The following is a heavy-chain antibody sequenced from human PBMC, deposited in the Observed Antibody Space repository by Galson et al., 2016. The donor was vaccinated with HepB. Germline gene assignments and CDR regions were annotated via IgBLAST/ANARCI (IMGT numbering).Heavy chain of an antibody. Sequence: SLRLSCAASGFTFSSYYITWIRLVPGRGLEWISYISGSGNSIYYADSVKGRFTISRDNAKNSLHLQMNSLRAEDTAVYYCVRNAIFGEMYNMDVWGQGTTVTVS. CDR3: VRNAIFGEMYNMDV. J-gene: IGHJ6*02. V-gene: IGHV3-11*01. D-gene: IGHD3-3*01. CDR1: GFTFSSYY. CDR2: ISGSGNSI.